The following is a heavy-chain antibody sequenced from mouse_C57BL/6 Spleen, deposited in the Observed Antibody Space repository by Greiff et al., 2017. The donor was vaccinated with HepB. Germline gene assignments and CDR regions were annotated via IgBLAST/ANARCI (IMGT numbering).Heavy chain of an antibody. J-gene: IGHJ3*01. Sequence: VHVKQSGPELVKPGASVKIPCKASGYTFTDYNMDWVKQSHGKSLEWIGDINPNNGGTIYNQKFKGKATVTVDKSSSTAYMELRSLTSEDTAVYYCARGGWFAYWGQGTLVTVSA. CDR1: GYTFTDYN. V-gene: IGHV1-18*01. CDR3: ARGGWFAY. CDR2: INPNNGGT.